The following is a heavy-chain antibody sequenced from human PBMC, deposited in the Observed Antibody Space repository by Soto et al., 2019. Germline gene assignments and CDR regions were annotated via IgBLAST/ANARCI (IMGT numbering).Heavy chain of an antibody. CDR1: GGTFNTYA. V-gene: IGHV1-69*03. CDR3: XXXXXSGGVIGGFDX. CDR2: IIPMFDTP. D-gene: IGHD3-16*02. Sequence: QVQLVQSETEVKKPGSAVKVSCKASGGTFNTYAMNWVRQAPGQGLEWMGGIIPMFDTPRYAQKFQGRVTITVDESTTTAYMELSSLRSDDTAXXXXXXXXXSGGVIGGFDXWGQGT. J-gene: IGHJ4*02.